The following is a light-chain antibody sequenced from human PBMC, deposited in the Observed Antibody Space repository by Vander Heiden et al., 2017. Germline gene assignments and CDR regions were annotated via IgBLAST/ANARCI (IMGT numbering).Light chain of an antibody. V-gene: IGLV2-14*01. Sequence: QSALTQPASVSGSPGQSITISCTGTSSDVGGYNYVSWYQQHPGKAPKLMIYEVSNRPSGVSNRCSGSKSGNTASLTISGLQAEDEADYYCSSYTSSSTLLFGGGTKLTGL. CDR2: EVS. CDR3: SSYTSSSTLL. J-gene: IGLJ2*01. CDR1: SSDVGGYNY.